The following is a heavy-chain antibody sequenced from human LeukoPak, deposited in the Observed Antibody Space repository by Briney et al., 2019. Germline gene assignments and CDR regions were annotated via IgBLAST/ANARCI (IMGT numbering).Heavy chain of an antibody. D-gene: IGHD3-22*01. CDR2: MYTSGST. CDR1: GGSISSYH. Sequence: SETLSLTCTVSGGSISSYHWSWIRQPAGKGLEWLGRMYTSGSTNSNPSLKSRVTMSVDMTKNQFSLNLNSVTAADTAVYFCARGPYSYDSSGAFDIWGQGTMVTVSS. CDR3: ARGPYSYDSSGAFDI. J-gene: IGHJ3*02. V-gene: IGHV4-4*07.